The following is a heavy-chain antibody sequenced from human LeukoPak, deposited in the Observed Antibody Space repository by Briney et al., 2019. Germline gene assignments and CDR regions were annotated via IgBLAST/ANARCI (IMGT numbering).Heavy chain of an antibody. V-gene: IGHV4-59*01. CDR1: GGSISSYY. CDR3: ARGRGGSGWLIFDY. D-gene: IGHD6-19*01. CDR2: IYYSGTT. Sequence: SETLSLTCTVSGGSISSYYWSWIRQPPGKGLEWIGYIYYSGTTYYNPSLKSRVTISVDTSKNHFSLNLSSVTAADTAVYYCARGRGGSGWLIFDYWGQGTLVTVSS. J-gene: IGHJ4*02.